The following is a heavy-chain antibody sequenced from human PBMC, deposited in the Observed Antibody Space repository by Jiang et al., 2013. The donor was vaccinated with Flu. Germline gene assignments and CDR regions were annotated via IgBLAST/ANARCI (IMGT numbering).Heavy chain of an antibody. D-gene: IGHD5-18*01. V-gene: IGHV3-48*02. Sequence: QLLESGGGLVQPGGSLRLSCAASGFTFSSYSMNWVRQAPGKGLEWVSYISSSSSTIYYADSVKGRFTISRDNAKNSLYLQMNSLRDEDTAVYYCARRILGGYGYYFDYWGQGTLVTVSS. CDR1: GFTFSSYS. CDR3: ARRILGGYGYYFDY. J-gene: IGHJ4*02. CDR2: ISSSSSTI.